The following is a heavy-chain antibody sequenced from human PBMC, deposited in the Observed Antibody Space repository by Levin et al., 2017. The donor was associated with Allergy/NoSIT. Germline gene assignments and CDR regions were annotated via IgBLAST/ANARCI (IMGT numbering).Heavy chain of an antibody. CDR2: ISHGSSTI. CDR3: ERGQESGSWYYYFDYYMDV. CDR1: GFSFNTHS. V-gene: IGHV3-48*01. Sequence: GGSLRLSCGASGFSFNTHSLNWVRQAPGKGLEWISYISHGSSTIYYADSVKGRFTISRDNAKDTLFLEMNSLRAEDTAVYYCERGQESGSWYYYFDYYMDVWGMGTTVTVSS. D-gene: IGHD6-25*01. J-gene: IGHJ6*03.